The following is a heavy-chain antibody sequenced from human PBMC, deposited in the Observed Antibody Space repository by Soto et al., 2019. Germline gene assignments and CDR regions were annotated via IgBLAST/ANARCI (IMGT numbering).Heavy chain of an antibody. CDR2: IYWDDDK. CDR3: AHRATPTYFYGSGSYHNWFDP. V-gene: IGHV2-5*02. J-gene: IGHJ5*02. D-gene: IGHD3-10*01. Sequence: QITLKESGPTLVKPTQTLTLTCTFSGFSLSTSGVGVGWIRQPPGKALEWLALIYWDDDKRYSPSLKSRLTITKETYKNQVVLTMTNMDPVDTATYYCAHRATPTYFYGSGSYHNWFDPWGQGTLVTVSS. CDR1: GFSLSTSGVG.